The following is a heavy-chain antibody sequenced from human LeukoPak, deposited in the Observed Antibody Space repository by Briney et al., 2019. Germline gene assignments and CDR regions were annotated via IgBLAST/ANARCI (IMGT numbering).Heavy chain of an antibody. Sequence: SVKVSCKASGYTFTSYAMNWVRQAPGQGLEWMGRIIPILGIANYAQKFQGRVTITADKSTSTAYMELSSLRSEDTAVYYCARDNPYYGSGSYEWGQGTLVTVSS. J-gene: IGHJ4*02. CDR1: GYTFTSYA. V-gene: IGHV1-69*04. CDR2: IIPILGIA. CDR3: ARDNPYYGSGSYE. D-gene: IGHD3-10*01.